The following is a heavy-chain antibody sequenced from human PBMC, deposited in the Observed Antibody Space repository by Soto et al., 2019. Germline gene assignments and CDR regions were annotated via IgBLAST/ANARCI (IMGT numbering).Heavy chain of an antibody. V-gene: IGHV1-2*02. CDR1: GYTFTGHY. Sequence: SVKVSCKASGYTFTGHYIHCVRQAPEQGPEWMGEIGPESGATRYAQRFQGRVTMTRDMSITTAYMELNNLSPDDTAVYYCGGGGGGQIGVFYWGQGATCPVSS. CDR3: GGGGGGQIGVFY. CDR2: IGPESGAT. J-gene: IGHJ4*02. D-gene: IGHD1-26*01.